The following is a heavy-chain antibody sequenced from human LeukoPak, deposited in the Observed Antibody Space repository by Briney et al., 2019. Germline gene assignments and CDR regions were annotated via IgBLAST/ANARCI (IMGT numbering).Heavy chain of an antibody. V-gene: IGHV1-69*13. CDR3: ARETPPYCGGDCYHFDY. CDR1: GYTFTSYY. D-gene: IGHD2-21*02. CDR2: IIPIFGTA. Sequence: LRASVKVSCKASGYTFTSYYMHWVRQAPGQGLEWMGGIIPIFGTANYAQKFQGRVTITADESTSTAYMELSSLRSEDTAVYYCARETPPYCGGDCYHFDYWGQGTLVTVSS. J-gene: IGHJ4*02.